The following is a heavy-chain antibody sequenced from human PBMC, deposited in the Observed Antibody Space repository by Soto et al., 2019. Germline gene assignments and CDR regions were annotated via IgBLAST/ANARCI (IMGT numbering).Heavy chain of an antibody. Sequence: PGGSLRLSCAASGFTFSRYWMSWVRQAPGKGLEWVANMNEDGNQKYYVDSVKGRFAISRDNAKNSLYLQMNSLRVDDTAVYYCARELPSRYGASIRNVFDLWGQGTMVTVSS. V-gene: IGHV3-7*01. CDR3: ARELPSRYGASIRNVFDL. D-gene: IGHD5-12*01. CDR1: GFTFSRYW. CDR2: MNEDGNQK. J-gene: IGHJ3*01.